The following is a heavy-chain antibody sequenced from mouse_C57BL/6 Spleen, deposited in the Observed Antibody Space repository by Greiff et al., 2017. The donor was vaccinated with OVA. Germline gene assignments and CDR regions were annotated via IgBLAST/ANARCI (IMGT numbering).Heavy chain of an antibody. CDR3: ARQEGVPSLGRGEAWFAY. Sequence: QVQLKQPGAELVKPGASVKMSCKASGYTFTSYWITWVKQRPGQGLEWIGDIYPGSGSTNYNEKFKSKATLTVDTSSSTAYMQLSSLTSEDSAVYYCARQEGVPSLGRGEAWFAYWGQGTLVTVSA. V-gene: IGHV1-55*01. CDR1: GYTFTSYW. CDR2: IYPGSGST. D-gene: IGHD4-1*01. J-gene: IGHJ3*01.